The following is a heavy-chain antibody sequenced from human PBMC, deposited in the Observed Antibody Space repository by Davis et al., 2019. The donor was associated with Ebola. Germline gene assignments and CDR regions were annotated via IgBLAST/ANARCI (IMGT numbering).Heavy chain of an antibody. D-gene: IGHD1-26*01. CDR2: IRSKANSYAT. J-gene: IGHJ4*02. V-gene: IGHV3-73*01. Sequence: GESLKISCAASGFTFSGSAMHWVRQASGKGLEWVGRIRSKANSYATAYAASVKGRFTISRDDSKNSLHLQMDSLKTEDTAVYYCARDKIGSYSFDYWGQGTPVTVSS. CDR1: GFTFSGSA. CDR3: ARDKIGSYSFDY.